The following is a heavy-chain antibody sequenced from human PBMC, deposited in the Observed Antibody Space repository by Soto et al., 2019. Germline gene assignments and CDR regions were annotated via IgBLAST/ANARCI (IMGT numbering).Heavy chain of an antibody. Sequence: QVQLVQSGAEVKKPGASVKVSCKTSGYTFTMYGISWVRQAPEQGLEWMGWISTYNGNTNSAQKFQGRVTMTTDTSTSTAYMELRSLRSDDTAVYYCARSPYTNSWYYSDYWGQGTLVTVSS. CDR3: ARSPYTNSWYYSDY. J-gene: IGHJ4*02. CDR2: ISTYNGNT. CDR1: GYTFTMYG. V-gene: IGHV1-18*01. D-gene: IGHD6-13*01.